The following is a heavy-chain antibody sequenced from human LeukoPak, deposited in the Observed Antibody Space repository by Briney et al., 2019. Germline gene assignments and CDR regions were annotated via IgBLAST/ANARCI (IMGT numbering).Heavy chain of an antibody. V-gene: IGHV4-30-4*01. CDR1: GGSISSGDYY. J-gene: IGHJ4*02. Sequence: SETLSLTCTVSGGSISSGDYYWSWIRQPPGKGLEWIGYIYYSGSTYYNPSLKSRVTISVDTSKNQFSLKLSSVTAADTAVYYCARAPREWSNYYFDYWGQGTLVTVSS. CDR2: IYYSGST. D-gene: IGHD3-3*01. CDR3: ARAPREWSNYYFDY.